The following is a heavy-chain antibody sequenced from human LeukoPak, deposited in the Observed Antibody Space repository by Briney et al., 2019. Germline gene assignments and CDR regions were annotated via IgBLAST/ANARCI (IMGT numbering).Heavy chain of an antibody. D-gene: IGHD6-13*01. Sequence: GGSLRLSCAASGFTFSSYGMHWVRQAPGKGLEWVTHVRYDGSNKSYADSVKGRFTISRDNSKNTVYLKIKRLGEEDTAVYYCGKGGVIAAATFDYWGQGTLVTVSS. CDR3: GKGGVIAAATFDY. V-gene: IGHV3-30*02. CDR1: GFTFSSYG. J-gene: IGHJ4*02. CDR2: VRYDGSNK.